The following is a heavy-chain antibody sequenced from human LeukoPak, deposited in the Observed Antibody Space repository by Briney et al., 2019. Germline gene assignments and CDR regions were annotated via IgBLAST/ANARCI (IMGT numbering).Heavy chain of an antibody. Sequence: GASVKVSCKASGYTFTGYYMHWVRQAPGQGLEWMGWINPNSGGTNYAQKFQGRVTMTRDTSISTAYMELSRLRSDDTAVYYCASYFYGSGSLNWLDPWGQGTLVTVSS. CDR1: GYTFTGYY. CDR2: INPNSGGT. V-gene: IGHV1-2*02. J-gene: IGHJ5*02. D-gene: IGHD3-10*01. CDR3: ASYFYGSGSLNWLDP.